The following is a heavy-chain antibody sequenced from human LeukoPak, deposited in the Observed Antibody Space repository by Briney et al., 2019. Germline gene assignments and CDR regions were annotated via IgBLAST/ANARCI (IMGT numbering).Heavy chain of an antibody. CDR2: IYYSGST. D-gene: IGHD3-10*01. CDR1: VGSISSGDYY. V-gene: IGHV4-30-4*08. Sequence: SETLSLTCTVSVGSISSGDYYWSWIRQPPGKGLEWIGDIYYSGSTYYNPSLKSRVTISVDTSKNQFSLKLSSVTAADTAVYYCARVGGMVRGVILGFDYWGQGTLVTVSS. J-gene: IGHJ4*02. CDR3: ARVGGMVRGVILGFDY.